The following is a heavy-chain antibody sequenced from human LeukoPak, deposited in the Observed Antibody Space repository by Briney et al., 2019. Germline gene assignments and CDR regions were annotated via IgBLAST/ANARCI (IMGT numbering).Heavy chain of an antibody. CDR2: INAGNGNT. CDR1: GYTFSSYA. J-gene: IGHJ5*02. Sequence: ASVKVSCKASGYTFSSYAIHWVRQAPGQRLEWMGWINAGNGNTKYPQKFQGRVTITRDTSASTVYMELSSLRSEDTAVYYCAGSYYDILTGYPRNNWFDPWGQGTLVTVSS. V-gene: IGHV1-3*01. D-gene: IGHD3-9*01. CDR3: AGSYYDILTGYPRNNWFDP.